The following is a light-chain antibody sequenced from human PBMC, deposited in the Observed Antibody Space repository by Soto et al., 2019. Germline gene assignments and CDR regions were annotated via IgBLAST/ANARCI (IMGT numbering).Light chain of an antibody. J-gene: IGKJ4*01. V-gene: IGKV1-33*01. Sequence: DIQMTQSPSSLSASAGDRVTITCQATHDITNFLNWYQQKPGKAPKLLINDASNLETGVPSRFSGSGSGTYFTFTISSLQPEDIATYYCQQYESLPITFVGGTKVEIK. CDR1: HDITNF. CDR3: QQYESLPIT. CDR2: DAS.